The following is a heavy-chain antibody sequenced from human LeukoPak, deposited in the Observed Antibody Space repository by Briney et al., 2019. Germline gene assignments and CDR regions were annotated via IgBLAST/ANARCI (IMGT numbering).Heavy chain of an antibody. CDR3: ARDGRQWVPLNWFDP. V-gene: IGHV1-18*04. CDR2: ISAYNGNT. D-gene: IGHD6-19*01. CDR1: GYTFNTYG. J-gene: IGHJ5*02. Sequence: AASVKVSCKPSGYTFNTYGINWVRQAPGQGLEWMGWISAYNGNTNYAQNFQGRITLTTDTSTSTAYMDLTSLRFDDTAVYYCARDGRQWVPLNWFDPWGQGTLVIVSS.